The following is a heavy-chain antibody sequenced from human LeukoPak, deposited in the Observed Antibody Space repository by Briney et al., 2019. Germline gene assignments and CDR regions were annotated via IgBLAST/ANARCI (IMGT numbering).Heavy chain of an antibody. D-gene: IGHD1-7*01. CDR1: GFTFSSYW. V-gene: IGHV3-7*01. Sequence: GGPLRLSCAASGFTFSSYWMSWVRQAPGKGLEWVANIKQDGSEKYYVDSVKGRFTISRDNAKNSLYLQMNSLRAEDTAVYYCARDRGTNFIDYWGQGTLVTVSS. CDR2: IKQDGSEK. J-gene: IGHJ4*02. CDR3: ARDRGTNFIDY.